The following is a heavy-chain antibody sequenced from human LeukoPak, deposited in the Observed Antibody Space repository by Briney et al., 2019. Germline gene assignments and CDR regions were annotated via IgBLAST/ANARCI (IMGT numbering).Heavy chain of an antibody. D-gene: IGHD3-22*01. CDR1: GGSISSGNYY. CDR2: IYTSGST. CDR3: ARRGHYYDTNGYYYFDY. Sequence: SETLSLTCPVSGGSISSGNYYWSWIRQPAGKGLEWIGRIYTSGSTNYNPSLKSRVTISVDTSKNQFSLTLSSVTAADTAMYYCARRGHYYDTNGYYYFDYWGQGTLVTVSS. J-gene: IGHJ4*02. V-gene: IGHV4-61*02.